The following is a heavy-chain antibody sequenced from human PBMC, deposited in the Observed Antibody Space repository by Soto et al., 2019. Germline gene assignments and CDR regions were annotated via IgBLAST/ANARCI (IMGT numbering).Heavy chain of an antibody. CDR2: IYPGDSDT. CDR1: GYSFCSYW. J-gene: IGHJ4*01. CDR3: ARSDYYFDS. V-gene: IGHV5-51*01. Sequence: GESLKISCKGSGYSFCSYWIGWVRQKPGKSLEWKGIIYPGDSDTRYSPSFPSPGTISADKSISTQHPQWSSPKASDTAMYYCARSDYYFDSWGQGTLVTVSS.